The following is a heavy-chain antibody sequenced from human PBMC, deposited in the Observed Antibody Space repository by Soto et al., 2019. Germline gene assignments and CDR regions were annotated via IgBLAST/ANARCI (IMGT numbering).Heavy chain of an antibody. D-gene: IGHD4-4*01. J-gene: IGHJ5*02. CDR2: IYYSGST. CDR1: GGSISSYY. V-gene: IGHV4-59*01. CDR3: ARDNWWDYSNAQDGNWFDP. Sequence: PSETLSLTCTVSGGSISSYYWSWIRQPPGKGLEWIGYIYYSGSTNYNPSLKSRVTISVDTSKNQFSLKLSSVTAADTAVYYCARDNWWDYSNAQDGNWFDPWGQGTLVTVSS.